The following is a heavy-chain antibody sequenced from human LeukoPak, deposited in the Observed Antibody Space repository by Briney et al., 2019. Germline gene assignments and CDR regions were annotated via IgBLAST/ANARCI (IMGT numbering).Heavy chain of an antibody. D-gene: IGHD3-10*01. J-gene: IGHJ4*02. Sequence: GGSLRLSCAASGFTFSAYAMSWARQAPGKGLEWVASINQDEREKYYLDSVKGRFTISRDNAKNSLYLQVNSLRAEDTAVYYCARDTYGGFDYWGQGTLVTVSS. CDR2: INQDEREK. CDR3: ARDTYGGFDY. CDR1: GFTFSAYA. V-gene: IGHV3-7*03.